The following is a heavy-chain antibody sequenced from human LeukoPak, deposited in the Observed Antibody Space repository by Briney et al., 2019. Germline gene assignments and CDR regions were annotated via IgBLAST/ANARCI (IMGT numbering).Heavy chain of an antibody. Sequence: ASVKVSCKVSGYTLTELSMHWVRQAPGKGLEWMGGFDPEDGETIYAQKFQGRVTMTEDTSTDTAYMELSSLRSEDTAVYYCATGPFGYGDYLVDYWGQGTLVTVSS. J-gene: IGHJ4*02. V-gene: IGHV1-24*01. CDR3: ATGPFGYGDYLVDY. D-gene: IGHD4-17*01. CDR2: FDPEDGET. CDR1: GYTLTELS.